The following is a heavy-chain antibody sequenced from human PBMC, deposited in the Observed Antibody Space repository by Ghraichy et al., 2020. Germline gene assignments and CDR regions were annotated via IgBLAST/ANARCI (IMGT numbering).Heavy chain of an antibody. CDR2: IKSKAGGETT. D-gene: IGHD3-10*01. CDR3: TWINRWRNNFGSDYYYGMDV. J-gene: IGHJ6*02. Sequence: GGSLRLSCAASGLTFSHAWMSWVRQAPGKGLEWVGRIKSKAGGETTDYAAPVKGRFSISRDDSENTVYLQMNSLRTDDTAVYYCTWINRWRNNFGSDYYYGMDVWGQGTTVTVSS. V-gene: IGHV3-15*01. CDR1: GLTFSHAW.